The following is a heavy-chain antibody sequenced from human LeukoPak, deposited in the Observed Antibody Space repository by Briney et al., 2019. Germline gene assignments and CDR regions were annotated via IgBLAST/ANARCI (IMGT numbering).Heavy chain of an antibody. CDR1: GYTFTGYY. D-gene: IGHD3-22*01. J-gene: IGHJ4*02. CDR3: ASQTNYYDSSGRFDY. CDR2: INPNSCGT. Sequence: ASVKVSCKASGYTFTGYYMHWVRQAPGQGLEWMGWINPNSCGTNYAQKFQGRVTMTRDTSISTAYMELSRLRSDDTAVYYCASQTNYYDSSGRFDYWGQGTLVTVSS. V-gene: IGHV1-2*02.